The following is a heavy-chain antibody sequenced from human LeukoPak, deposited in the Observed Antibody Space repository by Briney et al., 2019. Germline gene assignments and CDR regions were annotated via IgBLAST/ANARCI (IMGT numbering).Heavy chain of an antibody. V-gene: IGHV3-23*01. CDR2: ISGSGGTT. Sequence: GGSLRLSCAASGFTFSSYAMSWVRQAPGKGLEWVAGISGSGGTTYYADSMKGRFTISRDNSKNTLCLQMNSLRAGDTAVYYCARVWGSDAFDIWGQGTMVTVSS. D-gene: IGHD3-16*01. CDR1: GFTFSSYA. J-gene: IGHJ3*02. CDR3: ARVWGSDAFDI.